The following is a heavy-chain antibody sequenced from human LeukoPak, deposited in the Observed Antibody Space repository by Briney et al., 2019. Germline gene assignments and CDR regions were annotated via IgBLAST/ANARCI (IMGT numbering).Heavy chain of an antibody. CDR2: INHSGST. D-gene: IGHD3-10*01. J-gene: IGHJ4*02. CDR1: GGSFSGYY. V-gene: IGHV4-34*01. CDR3: ARRTYYYASGSYSPPRY. Sequence: SETLSLTCGVYGGSFSGYYWNWIRQPPGKGLEWIGEINHSGSTNYNPSLKSRVTISVDTSKNQFSLKLSSVTAADTAVYYCARRTYYYASGSYSPPRYWGQGTLVTVSS.